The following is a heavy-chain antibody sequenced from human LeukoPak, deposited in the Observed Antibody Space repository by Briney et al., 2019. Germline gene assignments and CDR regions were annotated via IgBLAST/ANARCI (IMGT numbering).Heavy chain of an antibody. J-gene: IGHJ5*02. D-gene: IGHD5-12*01. CDR1: GYTFTSYY. Sequence: GASVKVSCKASGYTFTSYYMHWVRQAPGQGLEWMGWISAYNGNTNYAQKLQGRVTMTTDTSTSTAYMELRSLRSDDTAVYYCARGSDSGYAGGWFDPWGQGTLVTVSS. CDR3: ARGSDSGYAGGWFDP. V-gene: IGHV1-18*04. CDR2: ISAYNGNT.